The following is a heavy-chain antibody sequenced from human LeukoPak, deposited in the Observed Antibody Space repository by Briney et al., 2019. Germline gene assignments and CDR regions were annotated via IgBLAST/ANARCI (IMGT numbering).Heavy chain of an antibody. D-gene: IGHD3-22*01. CDR1: GGSISSSSYY. Sequence: SETLSLTCTVSGGSISSSSYYWGWIRQPPGKGLEWIGSIYYSGSTNYNPSLKSRVTISVDKSKNQFSLKLSSVTAADTAVYYCARDPYYDSSGYYPNHYFDYWGQGTLVTVSS. CDR3: ARDPYYDSSGYYPNHYFDY. CDR2: IYYSGST. V-gene: IGHV4-39*07. J-gene: IGHJ4*02.